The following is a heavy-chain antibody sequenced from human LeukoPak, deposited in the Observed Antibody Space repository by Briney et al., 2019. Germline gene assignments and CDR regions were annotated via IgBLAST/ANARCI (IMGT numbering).Heavy chain of an antibody. CDR3: ARRGMSITIFGATSYDWVDP. CDR2: INHSGST. V-gene: IGHV4-34*01. D-gene: IGHD3-3*01. J-gene: IGHJ5*02. Sequence: SDPVPHPRAVYGVSHSCYYWRWFRQPPGQGVEEIGEINHSGSTNYNPPLQSRVTISVDTSKNQFSLKLSSVSAAYTAVYYCARRGMSITIFGATSYDWVDPWGEGDLVTVSS. CDR1: GVSHSCYY.